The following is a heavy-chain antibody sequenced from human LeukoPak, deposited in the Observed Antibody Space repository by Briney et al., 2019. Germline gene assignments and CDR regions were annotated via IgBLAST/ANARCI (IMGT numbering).Heavy chain of an antibody. CDR3: ARQEGRYCSSTSCPKFEP. Sequence: GESLKISCKGSGYSFTSYWIGWVRQMPGKGLEWMGVIYPGDSDTRYSPSFQGQVTISADKSISTAYLQWSSLKASDTAMYYCARQEGRYCSSTSCPKFEPRGQGTLVTVFS. CDR1: GYSFTSYW. V-gene: IGHV5-51*01. J-gene: IGHJ5*02. D-gene: IGHD2-2*01. CDR2: IYPGDSDT.